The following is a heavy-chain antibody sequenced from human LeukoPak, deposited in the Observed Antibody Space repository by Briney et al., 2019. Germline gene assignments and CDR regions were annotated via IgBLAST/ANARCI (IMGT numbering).Heavy chain of an antibody. Sequence: PSETLSLTCTVSGGSISSYYWSWIRQPPGKGLEWIGSIYHSGSTYYNPSLKSRVTISVDTSKNQFSLKLSSVTAADTAVYYCARDPSGGMVPMDVWGKGTTVTVSS. D-gene: IGHD3-16*01. CDR2: IYHSGST. V-gene: IGHV4-38-2*02. CDR3: ARDPSGGMVPMDV. CDR1: GGSISSYY. J-gene: IGHJ6*03.